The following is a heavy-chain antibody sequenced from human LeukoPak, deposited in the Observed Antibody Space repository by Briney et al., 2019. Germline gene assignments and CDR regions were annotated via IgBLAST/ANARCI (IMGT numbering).Heavy chain of an antibody. D-gene: IGHD2-15*01. CDR1: GFTVNTDH. J-gene: IGHJ4*02. CDR2: SYSEEWVPISSGGGSS. CDR3: AKAQDAVVPATPIDY. V-gene: IGHV3-53*01. Sequence: PGGSLRLSCAASGFTVNTDHMSWVRQAPGKGLEWVAISYSEEWVPISSGGGSSQYAESVKGRFTISRDNSRSTLSLQMNSLRAEDTALYYCAKAQDAVVPATPIDYWGQGTLVTVSS.